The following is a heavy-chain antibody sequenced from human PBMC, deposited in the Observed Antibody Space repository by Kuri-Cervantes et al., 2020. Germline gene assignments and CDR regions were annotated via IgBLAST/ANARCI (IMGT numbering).Heavy chain of an antibody. CDR1: GLTFSNYW. CDR3: AMALGAPLGC. CDR2: IKQDGTEK. Sequence: GESLKISCAASGLTFSNYWMSWVRQAPGKGLEWVSNIKQDGTEKYYVDSVRGRFTVSRDNAKNSLYLQMNSLGAEDTAVYYCAMALGAPLGCWGQGTLVTVSS. D-gene: IGHD4/OR15-4a*01. V-gene: IGHV3-7*01. J-gene: IGHJ4*02.